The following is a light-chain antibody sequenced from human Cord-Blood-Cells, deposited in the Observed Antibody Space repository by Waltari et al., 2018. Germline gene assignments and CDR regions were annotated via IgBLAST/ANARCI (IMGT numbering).Light chain of an antibody. CDR2: AAS. CDR3: QQSYSTPPT. V-gene: IGKV1-39*01. Sequence: DIQMTQSPSSLSASVGDRVTITCRASQSISSYLNWYHQKPGKAPKLLIYAASSLQSGVPSRFSGSGSGTDFTLTISSLQPEDFATYDCQQSYSTPPTFGQGTRLEIK. J-gene: IGKJ5*01. CDR1: QSISSY.